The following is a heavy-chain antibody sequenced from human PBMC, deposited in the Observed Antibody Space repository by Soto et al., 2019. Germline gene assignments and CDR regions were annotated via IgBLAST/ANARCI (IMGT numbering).Heavy chain of an antibody. D-gene: IGHD3-3*01. Sequence: GGSLRLSCAASGFTFSSYGMNWVRQAPGKGLEWVSYIRSSSNTKYYADSVKGRFTISRDNAKNSLYLQMNSLRDEDTAVYYCARDPRYYDFWSGNSYFDYWGQGTQVTVS. CDR1: GFTFSSYG. V-gene: IGHV3-48*02. CDR2: IRSSSNTK. J-gene: IGHJ4*02. CDR3: ARDPRYYDFWSGNSYFDY.